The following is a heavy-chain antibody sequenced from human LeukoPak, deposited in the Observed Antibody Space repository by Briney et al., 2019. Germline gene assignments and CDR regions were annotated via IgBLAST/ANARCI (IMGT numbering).Heavy chain of an antibody. Sequence: VASVKVSCKASGYTFTDYYMHWVRQAPGQGLEWMGWINPNSGVTMYAQNFQGRVTMTRDTSISTAYLDLSRLRSDDTAVYYCARGGDSSSWYGWFDPWGQGTLVTVSS. CDR1: GYTFTDYY. CDR3: ARGGDSSSWYGWFDP. D-gene: IGHD6-13*01. CDR2: INPNSGVT. V-gene: IGHV1-2*02. J-gene: IGHJ5*02.